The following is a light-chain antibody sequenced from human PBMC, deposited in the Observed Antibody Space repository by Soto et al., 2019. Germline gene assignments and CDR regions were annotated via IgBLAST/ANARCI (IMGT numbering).Light chain of an antibody. J-gene: IGLJ2*01. V-gene: IGLV1-51*01. CDR3: GTWDSSLSAVV. Sequence: QSVLTQSPSVSAAPGQTVTISCSGSNSNIGNNYVSWYQQLPGTAPKLLIYDNNERPSGIPDRFSGSKSGTSATLGITGLQTGDEADYYCGTWDSSLSAVVFGGGTKVTVL. CDR1: NSNIGNNY. CDR2: DNN.